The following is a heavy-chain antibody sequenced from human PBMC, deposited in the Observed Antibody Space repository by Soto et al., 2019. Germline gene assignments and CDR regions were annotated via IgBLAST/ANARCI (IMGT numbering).Heavy chain of an antibody. CDR2: IYYSGST. D-gene: IGHD6-13*01. CDR1: GGSISSGGYY. Sequence: QVQLQESGPGLVKPSQTLSLTCTVSGGSISSGGYYWSWIRQHPGKGLEWIGYIYYSGSTYYNPSLTSRVTISVDTSKNQISLKLSSVTAADTALYYCARGDSWEIAAAIESDNWFDPWGQGTLVTVSS. CDR3: ARGDSWEIAAAIESDNWFDP. V-gene: IGHV4-31*03. J-gene: IGHJ5*02.